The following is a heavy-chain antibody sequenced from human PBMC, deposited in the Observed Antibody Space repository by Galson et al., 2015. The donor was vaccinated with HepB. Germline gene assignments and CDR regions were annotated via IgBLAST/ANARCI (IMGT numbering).Heavy chain of an antibody. CDR1: GFTFSSYA. Sequence: SLRLSCAASGFTFSSYAMRWVRQAPGKGLEWVSAISGSGGSTYYADSVKGRFTISRDNSKNTLYLQMNSLTAADTAVYYCARHPRPKYSSSTGIDYWGQGTLVTVSS. D-gene: IGHD6-13*01. CDR3: ARHPRPKYSSSTGIDY. J-gene: IGHJ4*02. CDR2: ISGSGGST. V-gene: IGHV3-23*01.